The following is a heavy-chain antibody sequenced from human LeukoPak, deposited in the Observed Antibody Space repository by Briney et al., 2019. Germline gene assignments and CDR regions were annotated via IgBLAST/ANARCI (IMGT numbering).Heavy chain of an antibody. CDR1: GYTFNSYG. CDR3: ARGIATLAYFDY. D-gene: IGHD6-6*01. Sequence: GASVKVSCKASGYTFNSYGFNWVRQATGQGLEWMGWMNPNSGNTGYAQKFQGRVTITRNTSISTAYMELSSLRSEDTAVYYCARGIATLAYFDYWGQGTLVTVSS. V-gene: IGHV1-8*03. CDR2: MNPNSGNT. J-gene: IGHJ4*02.